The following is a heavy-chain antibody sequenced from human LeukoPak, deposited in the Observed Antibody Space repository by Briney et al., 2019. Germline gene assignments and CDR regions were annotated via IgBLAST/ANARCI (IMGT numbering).Heavy chain of an antibody. CDR3: ARLSLEGLQLWKKYYFDY. J-gene: IGHJ4*02. D-gene: IGHD5-18*01. Sequence: SETLSLTCTVSGGSISSSSYYWGWIRQPPGKGLEWIGSIYYSGSTYYNPSLKSRVTISVDTSKSQFSLKLSSVTAADTAVYYCARLSLEGLQLWKKYYFDYWGQGTLVTVSS. CDR2: IYYSGST. CDR1: GGSISSSSYY. V-gene: IGHV4-39*07.